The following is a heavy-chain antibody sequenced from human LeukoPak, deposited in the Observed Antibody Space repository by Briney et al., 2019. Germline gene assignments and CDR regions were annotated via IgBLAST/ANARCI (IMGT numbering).Heavy chain of an antibody. Sequence: ASVQVSCKASGGTFPTYAISWVRPAPGQGLEWMGGLISIFGTANYAQKFQGRVTITADKSTSTAYMELSSLRSEDTAVYYCVRDPYCSSTSCYERGYYYYGMDVWGKGTTVTVSS. CDR1: GGTFPTYA. CDR2: LISIFGTA. J-gene: IGHJ6*04. CDR3: VRDPYCSSTSCYERGYYYYGMDV. D-gene: IGHD2-2*01. V-gene: IGHV1-69*06.